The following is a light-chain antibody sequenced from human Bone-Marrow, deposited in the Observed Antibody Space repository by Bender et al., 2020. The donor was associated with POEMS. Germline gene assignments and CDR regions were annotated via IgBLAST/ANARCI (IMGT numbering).Light chain of an antibody. CDR1: SSDVGGYNF. J-gene: IGLJ2*01. CDR3: SSYKRGVSSTLV. CDR2: DVN. V-gene: IGLV2-14*01. Sequence: QSALTQPASVSGSPGQSITISCSGTSSDVGGYNFVSWYQQHPGKAPKLMIYDVNNRPSGVSNRFSASKSGNTASLTISGLQAEDEADYYCSSYKRGVSSTLVFGGGTQLTVL.